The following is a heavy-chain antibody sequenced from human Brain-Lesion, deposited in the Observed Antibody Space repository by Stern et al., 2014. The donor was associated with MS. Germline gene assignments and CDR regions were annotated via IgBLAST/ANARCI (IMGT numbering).Heavy chain of an antibody. CDR3: SSRWSGTYYGQNWFDP. J-gene: IGHJ5*02. CDR1: GDSINSGGHY. D-gene: IGHD3-3*01. V-gene: IGHV4-31*03. CDR2: IYKSGAT. Sequence: QLQLQESGPGLVKPSQTLSLTCTVSGDSINSGGHYWSWIRQRTGKGLEWGGYIYKSGATFYSPSLKGRISISLDTFKIQFSLTLSSVTSSDTAIYYCSSRWSGTYYGQNWFDPWGQGILVTVSS.